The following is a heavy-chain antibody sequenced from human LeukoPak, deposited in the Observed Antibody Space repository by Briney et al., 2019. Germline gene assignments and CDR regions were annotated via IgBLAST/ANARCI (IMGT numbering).Heavy chain of an antibody. CDR1: GFTFSSYA. J-gene: IGHJ3*02. CDR2: ISYDGSNK. D-gene: IGHD2-2*01. V-gene: IGHV3-30-3*01. CDR3: ARDLGYCSSTSCPHDAFDI. Sequence: PGGSLRLSCAASGFTFSSYAMHWVRQAPGKGLGGVAVISYDGSNKYYADSVKGRFTISRDNSKNTLYRQMNSLRGEDTAVYYCARDLGYCSSTSCPHDAFDIWGQGTMVTVSS.